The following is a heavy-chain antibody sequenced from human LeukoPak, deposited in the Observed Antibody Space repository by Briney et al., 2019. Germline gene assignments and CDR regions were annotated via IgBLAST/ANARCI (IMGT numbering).Heavy chain of an antibody. Sequence: SGGSLRLSCAASGFTFSSYAMTWVRQAPGKGLEWVSTINRSGSTYDADSVKGRFTISRDNSKNTLYLQMNSLRAEDTAIYYCAKETSESYSPLEHWGQGTLVTVSS. CDR2: INRSGST. CDR1: GFTFSSYA. CDR3: AKETSESYSPLEH. J-gene: IGHJ1*01. D-gene: IGHD1-26*01. V-gene: IGHV3-23*01.